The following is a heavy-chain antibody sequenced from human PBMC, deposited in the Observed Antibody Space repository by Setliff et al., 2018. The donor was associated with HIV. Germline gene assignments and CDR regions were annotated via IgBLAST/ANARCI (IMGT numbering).Heavy chain of an antibody. V-gene: IGHV1-8*02. D-gene: IGHD6-6*01. CDR3: ARGGYTSSMTLFDY. J-gene: IGHJ4*02. CDR1: GYTFTSYD. Sequence: GASVKVSCKTSGYTFTSYDINWVRQATGQGLEWMGWMNPNSGNTGYAQKFQGRLTMTRSTSISTAYMEVSSLRSGDTAVYYCARGGYTSSMTLFDYWGQGTLVTVSS. CDR2: MNPNSGNT.